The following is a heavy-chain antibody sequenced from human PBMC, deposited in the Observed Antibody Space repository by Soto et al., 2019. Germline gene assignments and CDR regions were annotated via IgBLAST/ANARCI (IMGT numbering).Heavy chain of an antibody. CDR1: GYTFTSYA. V-gene: IGHV1-3*01. Sequence: ASVKVSCKASGYTFTSYAMHWVRQAPGQRLEWMGWINAGNGNTKYSQKFQGRVTITRDTSASTAYVELSSLRSEDTAVYYCARARYSGYDYRISWFDPWGQGTLVXVSS. J-gene: IGHJ5*02. CDR2: INAGNGNT. D-gene: IGHD5-12*01. CDR3: ARARYSGYDYRISWFDP.